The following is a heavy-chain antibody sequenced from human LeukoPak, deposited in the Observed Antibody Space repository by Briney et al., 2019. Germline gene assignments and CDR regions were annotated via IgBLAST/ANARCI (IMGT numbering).Heavy chain of an antibody. J-gene: IGHJ4*02. CDR2: ISWNSGSI. CDR3: AKDIATGNRLYYFNY. D-gene: IGHD1-14*01. Sequence: GGSLRLSCAASGFTFDDYAMHWVRQAPGKGLEWISGISWNSGSIGYADSVKGRFTISRDNAKNSLYLQMNSLRAEDTALYYCAKDIATGNRLYYFNYWGQGTLVTVSS. V-gene: IGHV3-9*01. CDR1: GFTFDDYA.